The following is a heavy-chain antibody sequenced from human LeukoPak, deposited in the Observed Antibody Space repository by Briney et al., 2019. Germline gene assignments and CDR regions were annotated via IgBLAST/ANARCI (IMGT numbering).Heavy chain of an antibody. CDR3: ARGRQQLAPYDAFDI. D-gene: IGHD6-13*01. CDR2: IIPIFGTA. Sequence: ASVKVSCKASGGTFISYAISWVRQAPGQGLEWMGGIIPIFGTANYAQKFQGRVTITADESTSTAYMELSSLRSEDTAVYYCARGRQQLAPYDAFDIWGQGTMVTVSS. J-gene: IGHJ3*02. CDR1: GGTFISYA. V-gene: IGHV1-69*13.